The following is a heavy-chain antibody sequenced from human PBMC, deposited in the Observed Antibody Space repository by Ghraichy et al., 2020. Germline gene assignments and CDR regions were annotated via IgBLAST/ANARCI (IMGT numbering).Heavy chain of an antibody. J-gene: IGHJ3*02. CDR3: ARLTYYDSSGYYYGRAFDI. Sequence: SETLSLTCTVSGGSISSGGYYWSWIRQHPGKGLEWIGYIYYSGSTYYNPSLKSRVTISVDTSKNQFSLKLSSVTAADTAVYYCARLTYYDSSGYYYGRAFDIWGQGTMVTVSS. D-gene: IGHD3-22*01. CDR1: GGSISSGGYY. V-gene: IGHV4-31*03. CDR2: IYYSGST.